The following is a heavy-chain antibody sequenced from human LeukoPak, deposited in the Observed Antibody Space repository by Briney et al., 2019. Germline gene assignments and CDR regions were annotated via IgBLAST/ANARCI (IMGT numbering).Heavy chain of an antibody. J-gene: IGHJ4*02. CDR2: IIPIFGTA. V-gene: IGHV1-69*06. D-gene: IGHD3-10*01. CDR3: VGGSGSRRWVDY. Sequence: SVKVSCKASGGTFSSYAISWVRQAPGQGLEWMGGIIPIFGTANYAQKFQGRVTITADKSTSTAYMELSSLRSEDTAVYYCVGGSGSRRWVDYWGQGTLVTVSS. CDR1: GGTFSSYA.